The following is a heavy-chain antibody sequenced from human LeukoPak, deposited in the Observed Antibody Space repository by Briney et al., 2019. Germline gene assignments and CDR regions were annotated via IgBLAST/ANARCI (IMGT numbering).Heavy chain of an antibody. CDR1: GFTFSSNW. CDR2: IKPDGSAG. V-gene: IGHV3-7*03. CDR3: AKDLRPDGVDNFDH. D-gene: IGHD2-8*01. J-gene: IGHJ4*02. Sequence: GGSLRLSCATSGFTFSSNWMSWVRHVPGRGLDWVANIKPDGSAGYYAASVKGRFTVSRDNAKNSLYLQMNSLRVEDTAIYYCAKDLRPDGVDNFDHWGQGILVTVSS.